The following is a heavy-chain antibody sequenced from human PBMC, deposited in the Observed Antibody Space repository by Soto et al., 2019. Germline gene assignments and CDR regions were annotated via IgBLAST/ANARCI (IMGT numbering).Heavy chain of an antibody. Sequence: SETLSLTCTVSGGSISTYSWSWIRQPPGKGLEWIGYIYYSGTTNYNPSLKSRVTISLDMSKNQFYLKLSSVTAADTAVYYCARACSDGGFYVSWGKGALVTVSS. D-gene: IGHD2-15*01. CDR1: GGSISTYS. V-gene: IGHV4-59*01. CDR2: IYYSGTT. J-gene: IGHJ5*02. CDR3: ARACSDGGFYVS.